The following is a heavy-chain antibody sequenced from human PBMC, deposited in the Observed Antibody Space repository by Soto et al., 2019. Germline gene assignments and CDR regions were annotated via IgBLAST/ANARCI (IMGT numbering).Heavy chain of an antibody. CDR1: RFTFDDYN. Sequence: GGSLRLSCAASRFTFDDYNMHWVRQASGKGLEWVSLISRDGTNTNYAESVKGRFTISRDNSKNSLYLQMNSLRTEDTALYYCVKETYYYDVSSYYPLGSWGQGTLVTVSS. CDR3: VKETYYYDVSSYYPLGS. D-gene: IGHD3-22*01. CDR2: ISRDGTNT. J-gene: IGHJ5*02. V-gene: IGHV3-43*01.